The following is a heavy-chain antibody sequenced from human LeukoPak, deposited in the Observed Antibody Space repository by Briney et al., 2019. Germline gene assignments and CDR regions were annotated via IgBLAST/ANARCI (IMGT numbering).Heavy chain of an antibody. V-gene: IGHV3-23*01. CDR2: ISGSGGST. J-gene: IGHJ4*02. Sequence: GGSLRLSCAASGFTFSNYGMNWVRQAPGKGLEWVSLISGSGGSTYYADSVKGRFTISRDNSKNTLYLQMNSLRAEDTAVYYCAKGDVVTALNYWGQGTLVTVSS. CDR1: GFTFSNYG. D-gene: IGHD2-21*02. CDR3: AKGDVVTALNY.